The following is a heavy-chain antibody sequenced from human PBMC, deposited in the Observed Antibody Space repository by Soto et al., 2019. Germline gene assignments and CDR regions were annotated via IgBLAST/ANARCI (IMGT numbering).Heavy chain of an antibody. J-gene: IGHJ4*02. D-gene: IGHD3-9*01. Sequence: EVQLLESGGGLVLPGGSLRLSCAGSGFTPTTTPLSWVRQPPGKGLEWVTTISGTASRTYYVDSVKGRFFISRDNTKNTVTLQIKNLKLDDPAAYYCAPSFRYFDNWGQGTRVTVSS. CDR1: GFTPTTTP. V-gene: IGHV3-23*01. CDR3: APSFRYFDN. CDR2: ISGTASRT.